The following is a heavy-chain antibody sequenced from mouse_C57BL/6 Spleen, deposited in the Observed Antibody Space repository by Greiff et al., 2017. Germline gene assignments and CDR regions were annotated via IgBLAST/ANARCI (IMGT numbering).Heavy chain of an antibody. D-gene: IGHD1-1*01. V-gene: IGHV1-18*01. CDR2: INPNNGGT. J-gene: IGHJ3*01. CDR3: ARGPNYYGSSTLAY. Sequence: EVQLQESGPELVKPGASVKIPCKASGYTFTDYNMDWVKQSHGKSLEWIGDINPNNGGTIYNQKFKGKATLTVDKSSSTAYMELRSLTSEDTAVYYCARGPNYYGSSTLAYWGQGTLVTVSA. CDR1: GYTFTDYN.